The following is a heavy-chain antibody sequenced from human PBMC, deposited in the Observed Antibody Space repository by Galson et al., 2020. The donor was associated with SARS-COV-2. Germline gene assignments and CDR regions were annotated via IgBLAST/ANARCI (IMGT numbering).Heavy chain of an antibody. V-gene: IGHV3-53*01. CDR3: ARDPYSGGWTNDYYVGMDV. D-gene: IGHD6-19*01. Sequence: EYLKISCEASGFAVSDSYMSWIRQAPGKGLEWVALLYTGGSASYTGSEKGRFTISRDNSKNSLYLHMNSLRLEDTAVYYCARDPYSGGWTNDYYVGMDVWGQGSTVTVSS. CDR1: GFAVSDSY. J-gene: IGHJ6*02. CDR2: LYTGGSA.